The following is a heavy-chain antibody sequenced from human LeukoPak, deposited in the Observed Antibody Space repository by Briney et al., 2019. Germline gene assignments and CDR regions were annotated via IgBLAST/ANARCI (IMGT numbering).Heavy chain of an antibody. CDR3: ARRRVVGAKNYFDY. D-gene: IGHD1-26*01. J-gene: IGHJ4*02. V-gene: IGHV4-34*01. CDR1: GGSFSGYY. CDR2: INHSGST. Sequence: SETLSLTCAVYGGSFSGYYWSWIRQPPGKGLEWIGEINHSGSTNYNPSLKSRVTISVDTSKNQFSLKLSSVTAADTAVYYCARRRVVGAKNYFDYWGQGTLVTVSS.